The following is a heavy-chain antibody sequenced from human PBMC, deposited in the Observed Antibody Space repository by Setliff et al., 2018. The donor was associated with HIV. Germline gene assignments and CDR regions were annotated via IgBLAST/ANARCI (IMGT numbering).Heavy chain of an antibody. CDR2: IYTSGST. D-gene: IGHD3-22*01. Sequence: PSETLSLTCTVSGGSISNSYWTWIRQPPGKGLEWIGYIYTSGSTNYNPSLKSRVIISVDTSKNQLSLKLSSMTAADTAIYYCARDRLDYYDSSGYLDWYFDLWGRGTLVTVSS. CDR3: ARDRLDYYDSSGYLDWYFDL. J-gene: IGHJ2*01. V-gene: IGHV4-4*08. CDR1: GGSISNSY.